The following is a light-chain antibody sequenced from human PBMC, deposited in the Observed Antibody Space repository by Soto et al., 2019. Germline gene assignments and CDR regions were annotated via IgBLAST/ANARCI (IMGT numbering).Light chain of an antibody. Sequence: EVVMTQSPATLSVSPGERVTLSCRASQSINAHLAWYQQKPCQAPRLLIHGASTRATGIPARFSGSGFGTEFILTISSLQSEDFAIYYCQQYNTWLWTFGQGTKVEI. V-gene: IGKV3-15*01. CDR3: QQYNTWLWT. J-gene: IGKJ1*01. CDR1: QSINAH. CDR2: GAS.